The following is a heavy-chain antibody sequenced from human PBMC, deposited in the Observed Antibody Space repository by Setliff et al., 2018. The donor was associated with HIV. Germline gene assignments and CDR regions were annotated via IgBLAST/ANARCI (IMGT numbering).Heavy chain of an antibody. V-gene: IGHV1-69*10. CDR1: GGTFSSYT. Sequence: ASVKVSCKASGGTFSSYTISWVRQAPGQGLEWMGGIIPILDITNYAQKFQGRVTITADESTSTAYMELSSLRSEDTAVYYCARGRGDEQLYEYYYYGMDVWGQGTTVTVSS. J-gene: IGHJ6*02. CDR2: IIPILDIT. D-gene: IGHD1-1*01. CDR3: ARGRGDEQLYEYYYYGMDV.